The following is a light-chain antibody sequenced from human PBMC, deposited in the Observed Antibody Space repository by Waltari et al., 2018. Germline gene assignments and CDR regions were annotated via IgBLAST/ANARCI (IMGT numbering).Light chain of an antibody. Sequence: EIVLTQSPGTLSLSLGERATVSCRASQSVSRALAWYQQKPGQAPRLLIYGASTRATGIPDRFSGSCSGTDFSLTVSRVEPDDLALYYCQHSLRLPVTFGQGTTVEI. CDR3: QHSLRLPVT. J-gene: IGKJ1*01. CDR1: QSVSRA. V-gene: IGKV3-20*01. CDR2: GAS.